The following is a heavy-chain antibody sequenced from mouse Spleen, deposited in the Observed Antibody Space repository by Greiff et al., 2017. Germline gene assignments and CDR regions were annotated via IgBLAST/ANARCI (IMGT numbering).Heavy chain of an antibody. V-gene: IGHV2-6-1*01. J-gene: IGHJ4*01. CDR1: GFSLTSYG. Sequence: VQRVESGPGLVAPSQSLSITCTISGFSLTSYGVHWVRQPPGKGLEWLVVIWSDGSTTYNSALKSRLSISKDNSKSQVFLKMNSLQTDDTAMYYCARHNRGTHAMDYWGQGTSVTVSS. CDR3: ARHNRGTHAMDY. D-gene: IGHD3-1*01. CDR2: IWSDGST.